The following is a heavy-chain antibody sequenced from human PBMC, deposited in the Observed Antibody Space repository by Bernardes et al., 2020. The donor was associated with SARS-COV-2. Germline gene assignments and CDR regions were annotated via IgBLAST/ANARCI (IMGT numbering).Heavy chain of an antibody. J-gene: IGHJ6*02. V-gene: IGHV1-46*01. CDR1: GYTFPSYY. CDR3: ARDRPYGSGSSYYYYGMDV. D-gene: IGHD3-10*01. CDR2: INPSGGST. Sequence: ASVKVSCKASGYTFPSYYMHWVRQAPGQGLEWMGIINPSGGSTSYAQKFQGRVTMTRDTSTSTVYMELSSLRSEDTAVYYCARDRPYGSGSSYYYYGMDVWGQGSLVTVSS.